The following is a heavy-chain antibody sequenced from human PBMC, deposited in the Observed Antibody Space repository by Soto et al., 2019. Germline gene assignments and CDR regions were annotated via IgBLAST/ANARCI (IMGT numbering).Heavy chain of an antibody. CDR3: ARGVIVVVPAATKYYFDY. J-gene: IGHJ4*02. CDR1: GYTFTGYY. Sequence: ASVKVSCKASGYTFTGYYMHWVRQAPGQGLEWMGWINPNSGGTNYAQKFQGWVTMTRDTSISTAYMGLSRLRSDDTAVYYCARGVIVVVPAATKYYFDYWGQGTLVTVSS. CDR2: INPNSGGT. D-gene: IGHD2-2*01. V-gene: IGHV1-2*04.